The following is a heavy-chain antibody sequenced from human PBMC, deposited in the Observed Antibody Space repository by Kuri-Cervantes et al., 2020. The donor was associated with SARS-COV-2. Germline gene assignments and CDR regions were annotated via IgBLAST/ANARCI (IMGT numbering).Heavy chain of an antibody. V-gene: IGHV3-53*01. CDR3: ARARYYDILTGNPDAFDI. CDR2: ISGSGGST. CDR1: GFTVSSNY. D-gene: IGHD3-9*01. Sequence: GGSLRLSCAASGFTVSSNYMSWVRQAPGKGLEWVSVISGSGGSTYYADSVKGRFTISRDNSKNTLYLQMNSLRAEDTAVYYCARARYYDILTGNPDAFDIWGQGTMVTVSS. J-gene: IGHJ3*02.